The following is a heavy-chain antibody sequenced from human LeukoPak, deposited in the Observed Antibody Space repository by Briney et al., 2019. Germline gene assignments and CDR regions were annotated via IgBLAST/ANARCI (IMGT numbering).Heavy chain of an antibody. CDR3: ARMVRGVGGFDP. CDR1: GGTLSSYA. D-gene: IGHD3-10*01. J-gene: IGHJ5*02. CDR2: IIPIFGTA. V-gene: IGHV1-69*06. Sequence: ASVKVSCKASGGTLSSYAISWVRQAPGQGLEWMGGIIPIFGTANYAQKFQGRVTITADKSTSTAYMELSSLRSEDTAVYYCARMVRGVGGFDPWGQGTLVTVSS.